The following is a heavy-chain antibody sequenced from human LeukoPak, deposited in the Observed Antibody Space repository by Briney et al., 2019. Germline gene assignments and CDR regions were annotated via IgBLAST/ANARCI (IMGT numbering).Heavy chain of an antibody. CDR2: IYYSGST. Sequence: SQTLSLTCTVSGGSISSGDYYWSWIRQPPGKGLEWIGYIYYSGSTYYNPSLKSRVTISVDTSKNQFSLKLSSVTAADTAVYYCARVVADLSTYFDYWGQGTLVTVPS. CDR3: ARVVADLSTYFDY. J-gene: IGHJ4*02. V-gene: IGHV4-30-4*08. CDR1: GGSISSGDYY. D-gene: IGHD3-16*02.